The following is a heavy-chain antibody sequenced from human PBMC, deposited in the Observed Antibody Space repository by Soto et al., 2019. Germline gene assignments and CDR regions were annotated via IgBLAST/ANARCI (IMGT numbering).Heavy chain of an antibody. J-gene: IGHJ4*02. D-gene: IGHD3-10*01. CDR1: GGSISSSNW. CDR2: IYHSGST. Sequence: PSETLSLTCAVSGGSISSSNWWSWVRQPPGKGLEWIGEIYHSGSTNYNPSLKSRVTISVDKSKNQFSLKLSSVTAADTAVYYCARTTITMVGGRLSDLTFDYWGQGTLVTVSS. V-gene: IGHV4-4*02. CDR3: ARTTITMVGGRLSDLTFDY.